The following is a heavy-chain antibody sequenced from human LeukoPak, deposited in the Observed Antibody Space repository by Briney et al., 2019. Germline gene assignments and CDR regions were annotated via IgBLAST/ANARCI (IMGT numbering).Heavy chain of an antibody. CDR1: GFTFSSYG. Sequence: GGSLRLSCAASGFTFSSYGMHWVRQAPGKGLEWVAVISYDGSNKYYADSVKGRFTISRDNSKNTLYLQMNSLRAEDTAVYYCAKDETGYCSSTSCPPDYWGQGTLVTVSS. V-gene: IGHV3-30*18. CDR2: ISYDGSNK. J-gene: IGHJ4*02. D-gene: IGHD2-2*01. CDR3: AKDETGYCSSTSCPPDY.